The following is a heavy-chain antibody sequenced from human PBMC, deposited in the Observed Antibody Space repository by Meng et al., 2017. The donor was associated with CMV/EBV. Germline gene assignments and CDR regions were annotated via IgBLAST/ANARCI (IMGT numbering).Heavy chain of an antibody. CDR3: AFIVVVPAANAFDI. V-gene: IGHV3-9*01. CDR2: ISWNSGSI. Sequence: SLKISCAASGFTFDDYAMHWVRQAPGKGLEWVSGISWNSGSIGYADSVKGRFTISRDNAKSSLYLQMNSLRAEDTALYYCAFIVVVPAANAFDIWGQGTMVTVSS. J-gene: IGHJ3*02. D-gene: IGHD2-2*01. CDR1: GFTFDDYA.